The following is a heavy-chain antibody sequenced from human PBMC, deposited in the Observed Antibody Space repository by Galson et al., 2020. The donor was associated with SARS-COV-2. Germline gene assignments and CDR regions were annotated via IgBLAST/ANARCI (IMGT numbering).Heavy chain of an antibody. V-gene: IGHV3-74*01. CDR3: AKEFYYDSSGPLDAFDI. J-gene: IGHJ3*02. CDR2: INSDGSST. Sequence: GGSLRLSCAASGFTFSSYWMHWVRQPPGKGLVWVSRINSDGSSTSYADSVKGRFTISRDNAKNTLYLQMNSLRAEDTAVYYCAKEFYYDSSGPLDAFDIWGQVRIVTVSS. D-gene: IGHD3-22*01. CDR1: GFTFSSYW.